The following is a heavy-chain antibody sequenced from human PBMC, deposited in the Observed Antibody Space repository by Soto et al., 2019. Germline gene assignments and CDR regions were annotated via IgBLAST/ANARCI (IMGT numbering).Heavy chain of an antibody. J-gene: IGHJ4*02. CDR2: ISGSGGST. CDR3: AKAHRHSSSSFDY. D-gene: IGHD6-6*01. CDR1: GFTFSSYA. Sequence: LSLTCAASGFTFSSYAMSWVRQAPGKGLEWVSAISGSGGSTYYADSVKGRFTISRDNSKNTLYLQMNSLRAEDTAVYYCAKAHRHSSSSFDYWGQGTLVTVSS. V-gene: IGHV3-23*01.